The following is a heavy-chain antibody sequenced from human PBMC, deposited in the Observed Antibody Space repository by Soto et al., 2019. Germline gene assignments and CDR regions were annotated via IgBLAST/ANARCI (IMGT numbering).Heavy chain of an antibody. CDR3: ARGDRWGCTNGVCYIGPNYYYYSGMDV. CDR2: IYYSGST. J-gene: IGHJ6*02. CDR1: GGSISSGDYY. Sequence: SETLSLTCTVSGGSISSGDYYRSWIRQPPGKGLEWIGYIYYSGSTYYNPSLKSRVTISVDTSKNQFSLKLSSVTAADTAVYYCARGDRWGCTNGVCYIGPNYYYYSGMDVWGQGTTVTVSS. V-gene: IGHV4-30-4*01. D-gene: IGHD2-8*01.